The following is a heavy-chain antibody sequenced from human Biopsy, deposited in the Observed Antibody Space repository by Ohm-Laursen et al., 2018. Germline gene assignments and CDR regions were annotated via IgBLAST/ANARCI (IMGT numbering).Heavy chain of an antibody. J-gene: IGHJ3*01. D-gene: IGHD3-22*01. CDR3: ALLVLGPTNDAFYL. CDR2: IYPGGST. Sequence: PSETLSLTCTVSGGDINNYYWSWIRQPAGKGLEWIGRIYPGGSTKYNPSLKSRVTMSVDTSKKQLSLRLRSVTAADTAMYYCALLVLGPTNDAFYLWGQGTMVVVSS. V-gene: IGHV4-4*07. CDR1: GGDINNYY.